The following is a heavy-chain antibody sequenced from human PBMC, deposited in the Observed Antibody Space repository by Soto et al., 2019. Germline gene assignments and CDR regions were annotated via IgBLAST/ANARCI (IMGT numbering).Heavy chain of an antibody. CDR2: ISAYNGNT. D-gene: IGHD3-22*01. Sequence: ASVKVSCQTSGYTFTSYGISWFRQPPGQGLEWMGWISAYNGNTNYAQKLQGRVTMTTDTSTSTAYMELRSLRSDDTAVYYCARNYYDSSGYSPFDYWGQGTLVTSPQ. CDR3: ARNYYDSSGYSPFDY. CDR1: GYTFTSYG. J-gene: IGHJ4*02. V-gene: IGHV1-18*01.